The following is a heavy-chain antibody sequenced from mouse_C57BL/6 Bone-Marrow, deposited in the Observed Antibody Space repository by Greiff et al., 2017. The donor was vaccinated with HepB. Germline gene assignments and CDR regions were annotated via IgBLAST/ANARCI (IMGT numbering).Heavy chain of an antibody. V-gene: IGHV1-49*01. CDR2: FTMYSDAT. J-gene: IGHJ4*01. D-gene: IGHD1-1*01. CDR3: ARNYYGSSHYAMDY. Sequence: LQQSGAELVRPGSSVKLSCKDSYFAFMASAMHWVKQRPGPGLEWIGSFTMYSDATEYSENFKGKATLTANTSSNKAYMERSSLTAEDSAVYDCARNYYGSSHYAMDYWGQGTSVTVSS. CDR1: YFAFMASA.